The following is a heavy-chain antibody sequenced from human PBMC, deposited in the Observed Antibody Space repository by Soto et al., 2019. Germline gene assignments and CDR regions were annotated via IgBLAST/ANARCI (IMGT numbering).Heavy chain of an antibody. CDR3: ARVVRYCISTSCYSYGMDF. J-gene: IGHJ6*02. Sequence: QVQLVQSGAEVKKPGSSVKVSCKASGGTFSSYAISWVRQAPGLGLEWMGGIIPIFGTANYAQQFQGRVTITAYESTSTAYMELSSLRSEDTAVYYCARVVRYCISTSCYSYGMDFWGQGTTVTVSS. V-gene: IGHV1-69*12. D-gene: IGHD2-2*01. CDR1: GGTFSSYA. CDR2: IIPIFGTA.